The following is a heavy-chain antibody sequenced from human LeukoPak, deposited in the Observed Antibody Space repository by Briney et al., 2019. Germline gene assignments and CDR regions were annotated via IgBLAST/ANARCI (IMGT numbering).Heavy chain of an antibody. CDR1: GFTFSSYA. Sequence: GGSLRLSCAASGFTFSSYAMHWVRQAPGKGLEWVAVISYDGSNKYYADSVKGRSTISRDNSKNTLYLQMNSLRAEDTAVYYCARDPRKIRITMFRGVLGWFDPWGQGTLVTVSS. D-gene: IGHD3-10*01. V-gene: IGHV3-30-3*01. CDR3: ARDPRKIRITMFRGVLGWFDP. CDR2: ISYDGSNK. J-gene: IGHJ5*02.